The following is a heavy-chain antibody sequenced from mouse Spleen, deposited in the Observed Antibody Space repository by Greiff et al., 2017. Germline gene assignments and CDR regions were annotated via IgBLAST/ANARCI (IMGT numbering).Heavy chain of an antibody. V-gene: IGHV1-87*01. CDR3: ARDTMITTDYYAMDY. CDR2: IYPGDGDT. J-gene: IGHJ4*01. Sequence: QVQLKQSGAELARPGASVKLSCKASGYTFTSYWMQWVKQRPGQGLEWIGAIYPGDGDTRYTQKFKGKATLTADKSSSTAYMQLSSLASEDSAVYYCARDTMITTDYYAMDYWGQGTSVTVSS. CDR1: GYTFTSYW. D-gene: IGHD2-4*01.